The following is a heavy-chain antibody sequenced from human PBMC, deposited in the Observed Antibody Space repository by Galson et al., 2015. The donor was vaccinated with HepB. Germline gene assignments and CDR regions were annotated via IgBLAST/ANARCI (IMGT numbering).Heavy chain of an antibody. J-gene: IGHJ5*02. CDR1: GFTFSSYS. CDR2: ISSSSSTI. Sequence: SLRLSCAASGFTFSSYSMNWVRQAPGKGLEWVSYISSSSSTIYYADSVKGRFTISRDNAKNSLYLQMNSLRAEDTAVYYCARESGPWGYDILTGYYSWFDPWGQGTL. V-gene: IGHV3-48*01. CDR3: ARESGPWGYDILTGYYSWFDP. D-gene: IGHD3-9*01.